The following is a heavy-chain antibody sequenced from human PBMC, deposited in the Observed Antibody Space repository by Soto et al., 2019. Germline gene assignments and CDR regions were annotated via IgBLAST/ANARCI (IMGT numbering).Heavy chain of an antibody. CDR3: AKEPFGDLSYYSDF. Sequence: EVQLLESGGGFVQPVGSLRLSCAASGCSFSSYAMTWVRQAPGKGLEWVSSISGSGSTTYFADSVKSRFTISRDNSKDTLCCQMASLSADDTALYYCAKEPFGDLSYYSDFWGQGTLVTVSS. V-gene: IGHV3-23*01. D-gene: IGHD4-17*01. J-gene: IGHJ4*02. CDR1: GCSFSSYA. CDR2: ISGSGSTT.